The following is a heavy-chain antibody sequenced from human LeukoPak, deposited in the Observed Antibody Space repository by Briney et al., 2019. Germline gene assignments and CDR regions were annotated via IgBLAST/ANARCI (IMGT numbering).Heavy chain of an antibody. CDR1: GFTFSDYW. Sequence: PGGSLRLSCTASGFTFSDYWMTWVRQAPGKGPEWVANIKQDGSQRYYVDSVRGRFTISRDNAKNSLFLQMNGLRAEDTAVYYCAKVNRGSYDTYYFDYWGQGTLVTVSS. D-gene: IGHD1-26*01. CDR3: AKVNRGSYDTYYFDY. J-gene: IGHJ4*02. V-gene: IGHV3-7*01. CDR2: IKQDGSQR.